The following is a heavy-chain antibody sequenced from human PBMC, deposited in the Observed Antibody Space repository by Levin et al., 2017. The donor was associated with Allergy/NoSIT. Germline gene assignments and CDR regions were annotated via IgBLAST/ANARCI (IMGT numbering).Heavy chain of an antibody. Sequence: SCKVSGGSISSGSYYWSWIRQPAAKGLEWIGRIYSSGSANYNPSLKSRVTISVDTSKNQFSLKLSSVTASDKAEYYCARAEVGSEHWGQGTLVTVSS. V-gene: IGHV4-61*02. CDR3: ARAEVGSEH. D-gene: IGHD3-10*01. CDR2: IYSSGSA. CDR1: GGSISSGSYY. J-gene: IGHJ4*02.